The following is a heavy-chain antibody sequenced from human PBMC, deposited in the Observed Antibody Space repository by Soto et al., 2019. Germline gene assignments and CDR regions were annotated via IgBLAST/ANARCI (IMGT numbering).Heavy chain of an antibody. CDR3: TGDSFDYYDSSGYLP. V-gene: IGHV3-49*03. J-gene: IGHJ5*02. Sequence: GGSLRLSCTVSGSTFGDYSMSWFRQAPGKGLEWVGFIRSKDYGGTTEYAASVKGRFTISRDESKSIAYLQMNSLKTEDTAVYYYTGDSFDYYDSSGYLPWGQGTLVTVSS. CDR1: GSTFGDYS. CDR2: IRSKDYGGTT. D-gene: IGHD3-22*01.